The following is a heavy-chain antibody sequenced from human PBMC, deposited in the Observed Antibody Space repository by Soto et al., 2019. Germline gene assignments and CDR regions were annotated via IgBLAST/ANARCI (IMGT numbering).Heavy chain of an antibody. J-gene: IGHJ3*02. CDR1: GFTFSSYG. D-gene: IGHD3-22*01. Sequence: QVQLVESGGGVVQPGRSLRLSCAASGFTFSSYGMHWVRQAPGKGLEWVAVIWYDGSNKYYADSVKGRFTISRDNSKNTLYLQMNSLRAEDTAVYYCASSGYYARDAFDIWGQGTMVTVSS. CDR3: ASSGYYARDAFDI. V-gene: IGHV3-33*01. CDR2: IWYDGSNK.